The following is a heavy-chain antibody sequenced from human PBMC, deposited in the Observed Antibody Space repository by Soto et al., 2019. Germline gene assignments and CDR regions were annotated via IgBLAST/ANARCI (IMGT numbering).Heavy chain of an antibody. D-gene: IGHD4-17*01. Sequence: GASVKVSCKASGYTFTSYGISWVRQAPGQGLEWMGGIIPYIGTANYAQKLQGRVTITADESTSTAYMELSSLRSEDTAVYYCASPSMTTVTTYYYYGMDVRAQRTTVTSP. CDR1: GYTFTSYG. CDR2: IIPYIGTA. J-gene: IGHJ6*02. CDR3: ASPSMTTVTTYYYYGMDV. V-gene: IGHV1-69*13.